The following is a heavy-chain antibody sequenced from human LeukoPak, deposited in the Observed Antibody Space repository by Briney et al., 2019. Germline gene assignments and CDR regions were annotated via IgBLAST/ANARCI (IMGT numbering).Heavy chain of an antibody. CDR3: AREWYCSGGSCYSGATDY. CDR1: GYIFSNYG. J-gene: IGHJ4*02. CDR2: ISGHSGNT. D-gene: IGHD2-15*01. V-gene: IGHV1-18*01. Sequence: ASVKVSCKASGYIFSNYGITWVRQAPGHGLEWMGWISGHSGNTNYAQKFQDRATMTTDTSTSTAYMELRSLRFDDTAVYYCAREWYCSGGSCYSGATDYWGQGTLVTVSS.